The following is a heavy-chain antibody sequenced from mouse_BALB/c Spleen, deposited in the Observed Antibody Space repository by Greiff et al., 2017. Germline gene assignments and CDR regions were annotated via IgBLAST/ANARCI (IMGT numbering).Heavy chain of an antibody. Sequence: VQLQQSGAELVRPGTSVKVSCKASGYAFTNYLIEWVKQRPGQGLEWIGVINPGSGGTNYNEKFKGKATLTADKSSSTAYMQLSSLTSDDSAVYFCARGDYDYDRGFAYWGQGTLVTVSA. J-gene: IGHJ3*01. CDR2: INPGSGGT. D-gene: IGHD2-4*01. CDR1: GYAFTNYL. CDR3: ARGDYDYDRGFAY. V-gene: IGHV1-54*01.